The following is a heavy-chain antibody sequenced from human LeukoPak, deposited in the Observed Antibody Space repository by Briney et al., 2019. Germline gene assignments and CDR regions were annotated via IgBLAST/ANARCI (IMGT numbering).Heavy chain of an antibody. D-gene: IGHD3-22*01. Sequence: GGSLRLSCVVSGFTFSNYGMHWVRQAPGKGLEWVALTTYDGSTKYYADSVKGRFTISKDNSRNTLYLQMNSLRAEDTAVYYCARDRGHYYDSSGYYEAFDIWGQGTMVTVSS. CDR3: ARDRGHYYDSSGYYEAFDI. CDR2: TTYDGSTK. J-gene: IGHJ3*02. CDR1: GFTFSNYG. V-gene: IGHV3-30*03.